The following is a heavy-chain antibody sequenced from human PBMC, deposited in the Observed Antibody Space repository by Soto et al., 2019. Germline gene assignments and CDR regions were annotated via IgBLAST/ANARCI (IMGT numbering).Heavy chain of an antibody. V-gene: IGHV3-23*01. D-gene: IGHD3-22*01. J-gene: IGHJ6*02. CDR1: GFKFSTFA. CDR2: LGDSGTKT. CDR3: AKEFDTSGYYSYYYAMDV. Sequence: GGSLRLSCEDSGFKFSTFAMSWVRQSPGQGLEWVSSLGDSGTKTYYAASVRVRFIITRDNSKNTVDLQMNSLRAEDTAVYYCAKEFDTSGYYSYYYAMDVWGQGTTVTVSS.